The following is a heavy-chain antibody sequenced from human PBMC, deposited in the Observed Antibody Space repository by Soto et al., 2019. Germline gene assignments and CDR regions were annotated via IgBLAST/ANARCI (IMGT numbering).Heavy chain of an antibody. Sequence: PGGSLRLSCVVSGFTVSSTNYMSWVRQAPGKGLERVSVLYPGYTTFYADSVKGRFTISRDNAKNSLYLQMNSLRDEDTAVYYSATGNGWQPNWGQGTLVTVSS. D-gene: IGHD6-19*01. V-gene: IGHV3-53*01. CDR2: LYPGYTT. J-gene: IGHJ4*02. CDR3: ATGNGWQPN. CDR1: GFTVSSTNY.